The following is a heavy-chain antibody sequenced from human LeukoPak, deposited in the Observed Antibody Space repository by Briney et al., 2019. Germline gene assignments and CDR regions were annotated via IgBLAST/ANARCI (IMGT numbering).Heavy chain of an antibody. Sequence: SETLSLTCAVYGGSFSGYYWSWIRQPPGKGLEWIGEINHSGSTNYNPSLKSRVTISVDTSKNQFSLKLSSVTAADTAVYYCARGPTYYYDSSGYYLPAFRYFDYWGQEPWSPSPQ. V-gene: IGHV4-34*01. D-gene: IGHD3-22*01. CDR3: ARGPTYYYDSSGYYLPAFRYFDY. CDR2: INHSGST. J-gene: IGHJ4*01. CDR1: GGSFSGYY.